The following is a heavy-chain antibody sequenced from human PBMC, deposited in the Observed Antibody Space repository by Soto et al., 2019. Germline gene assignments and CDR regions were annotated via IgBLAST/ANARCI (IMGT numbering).Heavy chain of an antibody. CDR3: ARGPRYCSTTTCFSGVTWFDP. J-gene: IGHJ5*02. CDR2: ISSYNGNT. CDR1: GYTFTSYG. V-gene: IGHV1-18*04. Sequence: ASVKVSCKASGYTFTSYGITWVRQAPGQGLEWMGRISSYNGNTNYAQKVQGRVTLTTDTSTSTTYMELRSLRSDDTAVYYCARGPRYCSTTTCFSGVTWFDPWGQGTLVTI. D-gene: IGHD2-2*01.